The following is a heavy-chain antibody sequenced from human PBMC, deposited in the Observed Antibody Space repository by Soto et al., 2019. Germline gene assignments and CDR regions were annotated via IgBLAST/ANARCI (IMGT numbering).Heavy chain of an antibody. CDR3: AIQGPDAFDI. V-gene: IGHV1-2*02. CDR1: GYTFTGYY. D-gene: IGHD4-4*01. CDR2: INPNSGGT. Sequence: VASVKVSCKASGYTFTGYYMHWVRQAPGQGLEWMGWINPNSGGTNYARKFQGRVTMTRDTSISTAYMELSRLRSDDTAVYYCAIQGPDAFDIWGQGTMVTVSS. J-gene: IGHJ3*02.